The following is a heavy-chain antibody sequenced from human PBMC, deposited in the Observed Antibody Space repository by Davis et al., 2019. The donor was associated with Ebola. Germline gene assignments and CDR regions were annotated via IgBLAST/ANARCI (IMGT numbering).Heavy chain of an antibody. V-gene: IGHV1-18*04. CDR2: IIPIFGTA. CDR1: GYTFTGYY. D-gene: IGHD2-15*01. J-gene: IGHJ6*02. CDR3: ARYWYCSGGSCYSSYYYYYGMDV. Sequence: ASVKVSCKASGYTFTGYYMHWVRQAPGQGLEWMGGIIPIFGTANYAQKLQGRVTMTTDTSTSTAYMELRSLRSDDTAVYYCARYWYCSGGSCYSSYYYYYGMDVWGQGTTVTVSS.